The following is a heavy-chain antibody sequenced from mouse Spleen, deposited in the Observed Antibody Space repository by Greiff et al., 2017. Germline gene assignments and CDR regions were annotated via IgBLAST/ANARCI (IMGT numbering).Heavy chain of an antibody. J-gene: IGHJ2*01. Sequence: EVQLQESGPELVKPGASVKISCKASGYSFTGYYMHWVKQSHVKSLEWIGRINPYNGATSYNQNFKDKASLTVDKSSSTAYMELHSLTSEDSAVYYCARGDYEGFAYWGQGTTLTVSS. V-gene: IGHV1-31*01. D-gene: IGHD2-4*01. CDR2: INPYNGAT. CDR3: ARGDYEGFAY. CDR1: GYSFTGYY.